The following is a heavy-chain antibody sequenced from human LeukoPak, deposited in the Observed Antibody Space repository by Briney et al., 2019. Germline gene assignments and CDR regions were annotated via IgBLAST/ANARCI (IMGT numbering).Heavy chain of an antibody. V-gene: IGHV3-23*01. CDR2: ISGSGSGGST. CDR3: AREQAAAGTTFFDY. CDR1: GFPLSRSA. J-gene: IGHJ4*02. D-gene: IGHD6-13*01. Sequence: GGSLRLSCAASGFPLSRSAMSWVRQAPGKGLEWVSHISGSGSGGSTYYADSVKGRFTISRDNSKNTLYLQMNSLRAEDTAVYYCAREQAAAGTTFFDYWGQGTLVTVSS.